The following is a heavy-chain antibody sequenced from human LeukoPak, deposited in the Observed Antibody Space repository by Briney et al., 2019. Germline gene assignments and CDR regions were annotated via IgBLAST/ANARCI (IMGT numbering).Heavy chain of an antibody. CDR3: ARRAGAYSHPYDY. CDR1: GFTFSDSDSY. J-gene: IGHJ4*02. CDR2: ITNSGNTI. D-gene: IGHD4/OR15-4a*01. V-gene: IGHV3-11*01. Sequence: GGSLRLSCAVSGFTFSDSDSYMGWIRQAPGKGLEWISYITNSGNTIYYADSVKGRFSISRDTAKNSLYLQMNSLRAEDTAVYYCARRAGAYSHPYDYWGQGTLVTVSS.